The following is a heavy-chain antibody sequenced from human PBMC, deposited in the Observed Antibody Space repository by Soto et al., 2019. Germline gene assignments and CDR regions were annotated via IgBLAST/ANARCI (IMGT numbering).Heavy chain of an antibody. CDR3: AKGDGSSSWYGNS. CDR1: GFTFINYA. V-gene: IGHV3-23*01. J-gene: IGHJ4*02. CDR2: IRGSGDGT. D-gene: IGHD6-13*01. Sequence: GGSLRLSCAASGFTFINYAVSWVRQAPGKGLEWVSAIRGSGDGTFYPDSVKGRFTISRDNAKNTLYLQMNSLRAEDTAIYCCAKGDGSSSWYGNSWGQGTLVTVSS.